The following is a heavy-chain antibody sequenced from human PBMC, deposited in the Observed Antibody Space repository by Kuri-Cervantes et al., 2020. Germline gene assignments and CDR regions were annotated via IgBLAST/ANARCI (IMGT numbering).Heavy chain of an antibody. D-gene: IGHD6-19*01. CDR1: GYTFTSYY. V-gene: IGHV1-46*01. J-gene: IGHJ4*02. CDR3: ATSGGGIAVADHYFDY. CDR2: INPSGGST. Sequence: ASVKVSCKASGYTFTSYYMHWVRQAPGQGLEWMGIINPSGGSTSYAQNFQGWVTMTRDTSISTAYMELSRLRSDDTAVYYCATSGGGIAVADHYFDYWGQGTLVTVSS.